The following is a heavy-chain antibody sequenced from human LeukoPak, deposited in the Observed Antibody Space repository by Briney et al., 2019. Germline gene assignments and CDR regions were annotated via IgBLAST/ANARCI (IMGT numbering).Heavy chain of an antibody. Sequence: PGGSLRLSCAASGFYFDYYAMSWVRQPPRQGLEWVSTISGFAITTFYAHAVKGRFTISRDNSQNTLFLQMNSLRADDTAVYHCARTTRILGASLVDYWGQGIQVTVSS. CDR3: ARTTRILGASLVDY. J-gene: IGHJ4*02. CDR1: GFYFDYYA. V-gene: IGHV3-23*01. D-gene: IGHD1-26*01. CDR2: ISGFAITT.